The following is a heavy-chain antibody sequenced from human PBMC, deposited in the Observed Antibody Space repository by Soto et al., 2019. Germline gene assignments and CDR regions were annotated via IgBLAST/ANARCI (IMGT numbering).Heavy chain of an antibody. D-gene: IGHD3-9*01. J-gene: IGHJ4*02. V-gene: IGHV4-4*02. CDR2: IYHSGST. CDR1: GGSISSSNW. Sequence: QVQLQESGPGLVKPSGTLSLTCAVSGGSISSSNWWSWVRQPPGKGLEWIGEIYHSGSTNYNPSLKSRVTISVDKSNNQFSLKLSSVTAADTAVYYCAREDYDILTGGRHFDYWGQGTLVTVSS. CDR3: AREDYDILTGGRHFDY.